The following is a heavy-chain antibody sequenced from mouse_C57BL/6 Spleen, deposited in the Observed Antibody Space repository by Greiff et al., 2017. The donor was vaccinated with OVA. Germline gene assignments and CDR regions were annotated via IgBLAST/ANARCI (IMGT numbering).Heavy chain of an antibody. J-gene: IGHJ1*03. CDR2: IRNKANGYKT. Sequence: EVKLVESGGGLVQPGGSLSLSCAASGFTFTDYYMSWVRQPPGKALEWLGFIRNKANGYKTEYSASVKGRFTISRDNSQSILYLQMNALRAEDSATYYCARSVITTVVAPYWYFDVWGTGTTVTVSS. CDR3: ARSVITTVVAPYWYFDV. CDR1: GFTFTDYY. D-gene: IGHD1-1*01. V-gene: IGHV7-3*01.